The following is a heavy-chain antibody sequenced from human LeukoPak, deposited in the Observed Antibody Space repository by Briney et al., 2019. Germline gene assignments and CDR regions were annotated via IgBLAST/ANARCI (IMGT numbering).Heavy chain of an antibody. V-gene: IGHV4-39*01. Sequence: SETLSLTCTVSGGSISSSSYYWGWIRQPPGKGLEWIGSIYYSGGTYYNPSLKSRVTISVDTSKNQFSLKLSSVTAADTAVYYCARGIFGGEGDAFDIWGQGTMVTVSS. CDR3: ARGIFGGEGDAFDI. CDR2: IYYSGGT. CDR1: GGSISSSSYY. D-gene: IGHD3-3*01. J-gene: IGHJ3*02.